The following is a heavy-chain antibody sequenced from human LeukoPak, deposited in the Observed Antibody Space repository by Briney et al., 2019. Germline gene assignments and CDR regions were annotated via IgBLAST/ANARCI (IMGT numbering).Heavy chain of an antibody. V-gene: IGHV3-30*04. D-gene: IGHD3-16*01. Sequence: QPGRSLRLSCAASGFTFNNYAIHWVRQAPGKGLEWVAFISYDGSNKQYADSVKGRFTISRDNSKNTLYLQMNSLRAEDTAVYYCARGRGTFRYYFDYWGQGTLVTVSS. J-gene: IGHJ4*02. CDR2: ISYDGSNK. CDR3: ARGRGTFRYYFDY. CDR1: GFTFNNYA.